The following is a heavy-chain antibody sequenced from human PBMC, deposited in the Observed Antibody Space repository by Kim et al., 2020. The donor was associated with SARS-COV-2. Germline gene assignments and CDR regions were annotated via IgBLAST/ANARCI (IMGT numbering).Heavy chain of an antibody. Sequence: SVKVSCKASGGTFNENAISWIREAPGQGLEWMGGIIPISGRADYARKFQGRVTITADESRTTGFMELSSLTSEDTAVYYCARDSGYYDILSIDPGWFDPWGQGTLVIVSS. V-gene: IGHV1-69*13. CDR2: IIPISGRA. CDR1: GGTFNENA. D-gene: IGHD3-9*01. CDR3: ARDSGYYDILSIDPGWFDP. J-gene: IGHJ5*02.